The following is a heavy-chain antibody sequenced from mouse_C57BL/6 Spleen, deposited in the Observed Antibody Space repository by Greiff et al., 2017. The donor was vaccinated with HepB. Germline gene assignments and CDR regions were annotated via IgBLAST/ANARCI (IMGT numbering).Heavy chain of an antibody. V-gene: IGHV3-6*01. D-gene: IGHD1-1*01. CDR3: ASYYGSSSSYWYFDV. CDR1: GYSITSGYY. Sequence: ESGPGLVKPSQSLSLTCSVTGYSITSGYYWNWIRQFPGNKLEWMGYISYDGSNNYNPSLKNRISITRDTSKNQFFLKLNSVTTEDTATYYCASYYGSSSSYWYFDVWGTGTTVTVSS. J-gene: IGHJ1*03. CDR2: ISYDGSN.